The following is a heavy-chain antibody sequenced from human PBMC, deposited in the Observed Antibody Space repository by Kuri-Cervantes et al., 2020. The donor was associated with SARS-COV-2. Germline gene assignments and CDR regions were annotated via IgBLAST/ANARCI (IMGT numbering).Heavy chain of an antibody. CDR2: INPSGGST. J-gene: IGHJ3*02. CDR3: ARSAVVTAIDAFDI. V-gene: IGHV1-46*01. CDR1: RYTFTSYY. Sequence: CMASRYTFTSYYMHWVRQAPGQGLEWMGIINPSGGSTSYAQKFQGRVTMTRDTSTSAVYMELSSLRSEDTAVYYCARSAVVTAIDAFDIWGQGTMVTVSS. D-gene: IGHD2-21*02.